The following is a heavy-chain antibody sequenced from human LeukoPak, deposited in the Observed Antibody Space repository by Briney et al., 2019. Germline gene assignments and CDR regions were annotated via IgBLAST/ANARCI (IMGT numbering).Heavy chain of an antibody. J-gene: IGHJ3*01. CDR3: ARGFSPQEGSV. Sequence: SETLSLTCTVSGDSISTYYWYWIRQPPGKGLEWIGYIHYSGKTNYNPSLKSRVTISLDTSKNQFSLNLRSVSAADAAVYYCARGFSPQEGSVWGQGTMVTVSS. CDR2: IHYSGKT. V-gene: IGHV4-59*01. CDR1: GDSISTYY. D-gene: IGHD2/OR15-2a*01.